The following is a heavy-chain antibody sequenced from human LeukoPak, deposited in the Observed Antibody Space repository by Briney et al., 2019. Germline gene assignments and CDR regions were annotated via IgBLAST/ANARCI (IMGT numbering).Heavy chain of an antibody. D-gene: IGHD2-2*01. Sequence: PSETLSLTCTVSGGSISSGGYYCSWIRQHPGKGLEWIGYIYYSGSTYYNPSLKSRVTISVDTSKNQFSLKLSSVTAADTAVYYCARQSPSDVVVPAAIEGPDNWFDPWGQGTLVTVSS. CDR3: ARQSPSDVVVPAAIEGPDNWFDP. J-gene: IGHJ5*02. CDR2: IYYSGST. V-gene: IGHV4-31*03. CDR1: GGSISSGGYY.